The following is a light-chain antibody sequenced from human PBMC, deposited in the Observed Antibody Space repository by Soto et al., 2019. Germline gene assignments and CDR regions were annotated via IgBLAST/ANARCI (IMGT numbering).Light chain of an antibody. CDR2: DAS. CDR1: QSVSSY. Sequence: EIVLTQSPSTLPSSPGAIAALSRRASQSVSSYLAWYQQKPGQAPRLLIYDASNRATGIPARFSGSGSGTDFTLTISSLEPEDFAVYYCQQRSNWPPITFGQGTRLE. J-gene: IGKJ5*01. V-gene: IGKV3-11*01. CDR3: QQRSNWPPIT.